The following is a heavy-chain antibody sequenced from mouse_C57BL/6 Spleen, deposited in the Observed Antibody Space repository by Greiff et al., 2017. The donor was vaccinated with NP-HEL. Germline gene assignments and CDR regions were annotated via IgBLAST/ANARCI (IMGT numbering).Heavy chain of an antibody. CDR1: GYAFSSSW. CDR2: IYPGDGDT. CDR3: ASEGDYYGRSYAWFAY. J-gene: IGHJ3*01. V-gene: IGHV1-82*01. D-gene: IGHD1-1*01. Sequence: QVQLKESGPELVKPGASVKISCKASGYAFSSSWMNWVKQRPGKGLEWIGRIYPGDGDTNYNGKFKGKATMTADKSSSTAYMQLSSLTSEDSAVYCCASEGDYYGRSYAWFAYWGQGTLVTVSA.